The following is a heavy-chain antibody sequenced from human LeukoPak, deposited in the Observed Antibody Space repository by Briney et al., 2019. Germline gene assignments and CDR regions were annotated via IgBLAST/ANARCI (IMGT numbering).Heavy chain of an antibody. D-gene: IGHD5-24*01. Sequence: ESSETLSLTCTVSGGSNNIGGYYWSWIRQHPGKGLEWIGYIYYSGSTYYNPSLKSRLTISVDTSKNQFSLQLSSVTAADTAVFYCARGDGYFFDYWGQGTLVTVSS. CDR2: IYYSGST. J-gene: IGHJ4*02. V-gene: IGHV4-31*03. CDR1: GGSNNIGGYY. CDR3: ARGDGYFFDY.